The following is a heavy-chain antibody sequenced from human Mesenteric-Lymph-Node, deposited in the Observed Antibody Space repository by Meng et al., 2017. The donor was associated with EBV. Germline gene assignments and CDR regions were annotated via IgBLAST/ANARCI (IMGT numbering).Heavy chain of an antibody. CDR3: ARMEFTYSWYFDL. CDR1: GASVGSGGYD. V-gene: IGHV4-30-4*01. J-gene: IGHJ2*01. D-gene: IGHD1-1*01. CDR2: IFYGGNT. Sequence: LVESGPGLEEPLKTLYLTCTASGASVGSGGYDWNWIRQSPGKGLELIGYIFYGGNTYYNLSLKSRVTISVDVSKNQFSLKLTSVTAADTAVYYCARMEFTYSWYFDLWGRGTLVTVSS.